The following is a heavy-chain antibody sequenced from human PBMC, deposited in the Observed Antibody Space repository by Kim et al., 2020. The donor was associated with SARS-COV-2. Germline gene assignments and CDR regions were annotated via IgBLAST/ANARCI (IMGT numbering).Heavy chain of an antibody. Sequence: SVKVSCKASGGTFSSYAISWVRQAPGQGLEWMGRIIPILGIANYAQKFQGRVTITADKSTSTAYMELSSLRSEDTAVYYCASYNWNDVGGDYWGQGTLVTVSS. V-gene: IGHV1-69*04. J-gene: IGHJ4*02. CDR3: ASYNWNDVGGDY. CDR1: GGTFSSYA. CDR2: IIPILGIA. D-gene: IGHD1-20*01.